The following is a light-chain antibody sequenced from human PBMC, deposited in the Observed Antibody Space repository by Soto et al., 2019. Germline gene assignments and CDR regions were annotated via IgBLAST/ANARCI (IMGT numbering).Light chain of an antibody. CDR3: QQRDGFT. CDR2: DAS. V-gene: IGKV3-11*01. CDR1: QSVGSF. Sequence: ETLLTQSPATLSLSPGQRATLSCRASQSVGSFLAWYQQKPGQAPRLLIYDASNRATGIPARFSGSGSGTDFTLTISSLEPEDFGVYYCQQRDGFTFGPGTKVDIK. J-gene: IGKJ3*01.